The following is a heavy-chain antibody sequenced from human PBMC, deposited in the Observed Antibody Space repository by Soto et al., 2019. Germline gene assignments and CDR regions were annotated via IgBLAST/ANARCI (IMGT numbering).Heavy chain of an antibody. CDR1: GFTVSSNY. J-gene: IGHJ3*02. D-gene: IGHD3-3*01. CDR3: TTVGPSYDFWSGLSAFDI. CDR2: IYSGGST. Sequence: GGSLRLSCAASGFTVSSNYMSWVRQAPGKGLEWVSVIYSGGSTYYADSVKGRFTISRDNSKNTLYLQMNSLKTEDTAVYYCTTVGPSYDFWSGLSAFDIWGQGTMVTVSS. V-gene: IGHV3-53*01.